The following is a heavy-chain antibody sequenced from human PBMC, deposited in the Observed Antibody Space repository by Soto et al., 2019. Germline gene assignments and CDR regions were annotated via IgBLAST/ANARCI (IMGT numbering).Heavy chain of an antibody. CDR3: ARARTDAEGFGYYYGMDV. CDR2: IYHSGNT. CDR1: GDAIMSRNW. J-gene: IGHJ6*02. D-gene: IGHD3-10*01. Sequence: SETLSLTCAVSGDAIMSRNWLIWFRHSPGKGLEWGGEIYHSGNTNYNASLKSRVIISLDESKNQFSLKLTSVTAADTAVYYCARARTDAEGFGYYYGMDVWGQGTTVTVSS. V-gene: IGHV4-4*02.